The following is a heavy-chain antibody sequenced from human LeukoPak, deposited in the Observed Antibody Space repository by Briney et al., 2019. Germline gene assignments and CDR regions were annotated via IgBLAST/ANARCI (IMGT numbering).Heavy chain of an antibody. Sequence: GGSLRLSCAASGFTFSSYGMHWVRQAPGKGLEWVAVISYDGSNKYYADSVKGRFTISRDNSKNTLYLQMNSLRAEDTAVYYCAKDIERYCSSTSCYTANWFDPWGQGTLVTASS. J-gene: IGHJ5*02. CDR3: AKDIERYCSSTSCYTANWFDP. CDR1: GFTFSSYG. D-gene: IGHD2-2*02. V-gene: IGHV3-30*18. CDR2: ISYDGSNK.